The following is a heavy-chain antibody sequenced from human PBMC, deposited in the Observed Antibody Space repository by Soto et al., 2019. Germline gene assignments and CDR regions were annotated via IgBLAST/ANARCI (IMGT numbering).Heavy chain of an antibody. Sequence: SETLSLTCAVYDVSFSGYYRSWFRQPPGKGLEWIGEINHGGGTNYNPSLKSRVTISVDTSKDQFSLKLSSVTAADTAVYYCAITTHSYGYYYMDVWGKGTTVT. D-gene: IGHD5-18*01. CDR1: DVSFSGYY. CDR3: AITTHSYGYYYMDV. CDR2: INHGGGT. J-gene: IGHJ6*03. V-gene: IGHV4-34*01.